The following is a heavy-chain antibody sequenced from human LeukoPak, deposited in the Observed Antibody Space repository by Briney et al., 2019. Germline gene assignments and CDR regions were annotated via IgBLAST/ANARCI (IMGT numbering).Heavy chain of an antibody. V-gene: IGHV4-59*02. Sequence: SETLSLTCAVSGGSVSRDFWSWIRQPPGKGLEWIGYTYYNGRTYYNPSLNSRVTMSVDTSKNHFSLTLTSVTAADTAVYFCARGGRDVAGAADHWGQGTLVTVSS. CDR2: TYYNGRT. J-gene: IGHJ5*02. D-gene: IGHD1-26*01. CDR1: GGSVSRDF. CDR3: ARGGRDVAGAADH.